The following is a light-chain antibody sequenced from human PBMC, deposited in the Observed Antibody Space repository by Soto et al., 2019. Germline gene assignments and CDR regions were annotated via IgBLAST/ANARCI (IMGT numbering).Light chain of an antibody. CDR3: ASFRSGTILV. CDR2: EVN. J-gene: IGLJ1*01. Sequence: ALTQPASVSGSPGQSVTISCTGPRSDIGDSNFISWYQQSPGKAPRLLIYEVNNRPSGVSRRFSGSKAGNTASLTISGLLEDDEADYFCASFRSGTILVFGSGTKVTVL. V-gene: IGLV2-14*01. CDR1: RSDIGDSNF.